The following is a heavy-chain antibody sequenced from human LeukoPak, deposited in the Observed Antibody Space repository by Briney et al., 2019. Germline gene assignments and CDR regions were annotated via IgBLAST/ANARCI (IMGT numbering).Heavy chain of an antibody. CDR2: IYTSGST. V-gene: IGHV4-4*09. CDR1: GGSISSYY. CDR3: VRRRPYYYMDV. J-gene: IGHJ6*03. Sequence: SETLSLTCTVSGGSISSYYWSWIRQPPGKGLGWIGYIYTSGSTNYNPSLKSRVTISVDTSKNQFSLKLSSVTAADTAVYYCVRRRPYYYMDVWGKGTTVTVSS.